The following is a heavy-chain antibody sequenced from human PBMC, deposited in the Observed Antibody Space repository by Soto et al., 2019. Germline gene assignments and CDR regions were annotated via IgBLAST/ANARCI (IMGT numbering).Heavy chain of an antibody. CDR1: GGSISSGGYY. CDR2: IYYSGST. D-gene: IGHD3-3*01. CDR3: ATSSGGGDFWSGYYTDWYFDL. J-gene: IGHJ2*01. V-gene: IGHV4-31*03. Sequence: RSLTCTVSGGSISSGGYYWSWIRQHPGKGLEWIGYIYYSGSTYYNPSLKSRVTISVDTSKNQFSLRLSSVTAADTAVYYCATSSGGGDFWSGYYTDWYFDLWGRGTLVTVSS.